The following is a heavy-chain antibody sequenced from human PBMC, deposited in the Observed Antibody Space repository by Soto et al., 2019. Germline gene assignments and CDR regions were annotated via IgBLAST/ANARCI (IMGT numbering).Heavy chain of an antibody. Sequence: QGQRVQSGAEGRKPGSSLPVSCKASEGTFANNEITGGRQAPGQGLEWMGGIIPIVGTGSYAQKFQGRVTITADEPTTTAYMELSSLRFEDTAVYYCARVVILVPTASTHYYYHMDVWGPGTTVTVSS. D-gene: IGHD2-2*01. J-gene: IGHJ6*02. V-gene: IGHV1-69*01. CDR1: EGTFANNE. CDR3: ARVVILVPTASTHYYYHMDV. CDR2: IIPIVGTG.